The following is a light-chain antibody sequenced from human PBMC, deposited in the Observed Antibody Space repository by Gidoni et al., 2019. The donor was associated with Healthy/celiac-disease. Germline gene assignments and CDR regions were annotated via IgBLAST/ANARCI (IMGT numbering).Light chain of an antibody. V-gene: IGKV3-11*01. CDR1: QSVSSY. CDR3: QQRSNWPPLT. Sequence: EIVLTQSQATLSLSPGERATLSCRASQSVSSYLAWYQQKPVQAPRLLIYDASNRATGIPARFSGSGSGTDFTLTISSLEPEDFAVYYCQQRSNWPPLTFGGGTKVEIK. J-gene: IGKJ4*01. CDR2: DAS.